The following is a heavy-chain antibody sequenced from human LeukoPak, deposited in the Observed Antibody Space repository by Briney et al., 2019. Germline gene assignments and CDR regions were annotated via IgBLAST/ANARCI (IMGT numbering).Heavy chain of an antibody. D-gene: IGHD3-10*01. V-gene: IGHV3-48*01. CDR2: ISTSSSTI. Sequence: GGSLRLSCAASGFAFGSYSMNWVRQAPGKGLEWVSYISTSSSTINYADSVKGRFTISRDNAKNSLYLQMNSLRVEDTAVYYCANHRGIWGQGTMVTVSS. J-gene: IGHJ3*02. CDR3: ANHRGI. CDR1: GFAFGSYS.